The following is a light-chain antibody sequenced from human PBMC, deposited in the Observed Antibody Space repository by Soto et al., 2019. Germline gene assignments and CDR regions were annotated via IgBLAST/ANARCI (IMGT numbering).Light chain of an antibody. CDR3: CSYAGRYTFV. V-gene: IGLV2-11*01. CDR2: DVS. CDR1: SSDVGTYNY. J-gene: IGLJ1*01. Sequence: QSALTQPRSVSGSPEQSVTISCTGTSSDVGTYNYVSWYQQHPGKAPKLMIYDVSKRPSGVPDRFSGSKSGSTASLTISGLQAEDEADYYCCSYAGRYTFVFGTGTKLTVL.